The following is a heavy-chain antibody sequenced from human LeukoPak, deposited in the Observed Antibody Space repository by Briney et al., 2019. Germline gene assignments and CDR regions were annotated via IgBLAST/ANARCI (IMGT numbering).Heavy chain of an antibody. J-gene: IGHJ4*02. Sequence: ASVTVSCTVSGYTLTELSMHWVRQAPGNGLEWMGGFDPEDGETIYAQKFQGRVTMTEDTSTDTAYMELSSLRSEDTAVYYCVVHRRGGSRWGQGTLVTVSS. CDR1: GYTLTELS. V-gene: IGHV1-24*01. CDR3: VVHRRGGSR. CDR2: FDPEDGET.